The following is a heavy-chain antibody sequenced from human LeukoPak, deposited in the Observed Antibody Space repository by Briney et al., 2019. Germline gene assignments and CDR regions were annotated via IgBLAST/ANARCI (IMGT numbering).Heavy chain of an antibody. CDR3: ATTILTSSLDY. V-gene: IGHV3-23*01. CDR2: ISGSGGTT. J-gene: IGHJ4*02. CDR1: GFTFSSYA. Sequence: PGGSLRLTCAASGFTFSSYAMSWVRQAPGKGLEWVSTISGSGGTTYYADSVKGRFTISRDNSKNTLYLQMNSLRAEDTAVYYCATTILTSSLDYWGQGTLVTVSS. D-gene: IGHD2-2*01.